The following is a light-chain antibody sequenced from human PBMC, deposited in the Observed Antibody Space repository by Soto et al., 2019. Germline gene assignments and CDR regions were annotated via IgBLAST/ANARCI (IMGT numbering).Light chain of an antibody. Sequence: QSALTQPPSASGSLGHSVIISGGGTSSDVGNYNYVSWYQQHPGKAPKLIIYEVTKRPSGVPDRFSGSKSGNTASLTVSGLQAEDEADYYCSSYAGFNNFILGTGTKVTVL. CDR1: SSDVGNYNY. CDR3: SSYAGFNNFI. V-gene: IGLV2-8*01. CDR2: EVT. J-gene: IGLJ1*01.